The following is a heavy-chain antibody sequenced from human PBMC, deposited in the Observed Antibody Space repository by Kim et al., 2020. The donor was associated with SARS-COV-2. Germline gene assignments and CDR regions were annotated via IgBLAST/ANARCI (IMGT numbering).Heavy chain of an antibody. V-gene: IGHV1-8*01. Sequence: ASVKVSCKASGYTFTSYDINWVRQATGQGLEWMGWMNPNSGNTGYAQKFQGRVTMTRNTSISTAYMELSSLRSEDTAVYYCARAVAGPPAPNGRPTWFDPWGQGTLVTVSS. CDR3: ARAVAGPPAPNGRPTWFDP. D-gene: IGHD6-19*01. CDR2: MNPNSGNT. J-gene: IGHJ5*02. CDR1: GYTFTSYD.